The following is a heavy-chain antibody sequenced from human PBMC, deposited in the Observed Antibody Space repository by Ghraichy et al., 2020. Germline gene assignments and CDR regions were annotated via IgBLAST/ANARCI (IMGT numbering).Heavy chain of an antibody. CDR1: GYTFTGYY. D-gene: IGHD6-19*01. CDR3: ARHWPQMAVAGPTFDI. CDR2: INPYSGAT. Sequence: ASVKVSCKASGYTFTGYYIYWLRQAPGQGLEWMGRINPYSGATDFAQNFQGRVTLTTDTSISTAYMDLNSLKSDDTAVYFCARHWPQMAVAGPTFDIWGQGTLVTVSS. V-gene: IGHV1-2*06. J-gene: IGHJ3*02.